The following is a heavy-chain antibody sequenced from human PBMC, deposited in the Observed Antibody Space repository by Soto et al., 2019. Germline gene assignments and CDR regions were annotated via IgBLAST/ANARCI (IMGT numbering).Heavy chain of an antibody. J-gene: IGHJ3*02. CDR3: ARSGVGVNAFDI. CDR1: GGTFNYYA. Sequence: QVQLVQSGAEVKKPGSSVKVSCKVSGGTFNYYAINWVRQAPGQGLEWMGGIVPISGTTNYAQKFQGRVTXXAXXSMSTAYMELSSLRSEDTAVYYCARSGVGVNAFDIWGQGTLVTVSS. V-gene: IGHV1-69*12. CDR2: IVPISGTT. D-gene: IGHD2-21*01.